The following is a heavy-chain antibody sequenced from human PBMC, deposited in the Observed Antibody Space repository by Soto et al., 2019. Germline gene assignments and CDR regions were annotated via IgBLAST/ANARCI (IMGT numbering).Heavy chain of an antibody. V-gene: IGHV4-59*01. Sequence: QVQLQESGPGLVKPSETLSLTCTVSGDSISSYYWNWLRQPPGKGLEWIGYTYYSGSTDYNPSLKSRVTISVDTSKNQFSLKLTSVTAADTAVYYCARGRGYSGYDLGYWGQGTLVTVSS. CDR2: TYYSGST. J-gene: IGHJ4*02. CDR3: ARGRGYSGYDLGY. CDR1: GDSISSYY. D-gene: IGHD5-12*01.